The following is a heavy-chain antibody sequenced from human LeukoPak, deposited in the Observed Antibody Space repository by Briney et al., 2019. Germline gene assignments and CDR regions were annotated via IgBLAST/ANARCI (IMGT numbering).Heavy chain of an antibody. CDR2: IYYSGST. CDR1: GGSISSSSYY. CDR3: ARNYYGSGSGIFDY. J-gene: IGHJ3*01. Sequence: PSETLSLTCTVSGGSISSSSYYWGWIRQPPAKGLEWIGSIYYSGSTYYNPSLKSRVTISVDTSKNQFSLKLSSVTAADTAVYYCARNYYGSGSGIFDYWGQGTMVTVSS. V-gene: IGHV4-39*01. D-gene: IGHD3-10*01.